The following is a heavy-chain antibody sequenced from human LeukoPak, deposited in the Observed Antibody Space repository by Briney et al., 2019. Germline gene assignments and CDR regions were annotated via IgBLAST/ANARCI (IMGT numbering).Heavy chain of an antibody. V-gene: IGHV1-2*02. D-gene: IGHD6-19*01. J-gene: IGHJ6*03. CDR1: GYTFTSYD. Sequence: ASVKVSCKASGYTFTSYDINWVRQAPGQGLEWMGWIHPNSGGTNYAQKFQGRVTMTRDTSISTAYMELSRLRSDDTAVYYCARDGVIAVAGTSYYYYYMDVWGKGTTVTVSS. CDR2: IHPNSGGT. CDR3: ARDGVIAVAGTSYYYYYMDV.